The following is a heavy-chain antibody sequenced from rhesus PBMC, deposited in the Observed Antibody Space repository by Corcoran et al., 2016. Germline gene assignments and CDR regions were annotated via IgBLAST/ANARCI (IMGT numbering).Heavy chain of an antibody. CDR2: IKIDGSEK. Sequence: EVQLVESGGGLVQPGGSLRLSCAASGFTFSSTRMNWIRQAPGKRLEWVADIKIDGSEKYYVASVKGRFTISRDNAKNSLYLQMNSLRAEDTAVYYCVGSFEYFEFWGQGALVTVSS. J-gene: IGHJ1*01. CDR1: GFTFSSTR. CDR3: VGSFEYFEF. V-gene: IGHV3S35*01.